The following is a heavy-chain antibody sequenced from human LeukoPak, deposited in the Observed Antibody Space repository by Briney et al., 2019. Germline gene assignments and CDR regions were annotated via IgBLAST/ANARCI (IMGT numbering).Heavy chain of an antibody. J-gene: IGHJ4*02. D-gene: IGHD6-13*01. CDR3: AKQQLVFYFDY. CDR1: GFTFSSYG. Sequence: PGGSLRLSCAASGFTFSSYGMHWVRQAPGKGLEWVAVIWYDGSNKYYADSVKGRFTISRDNSKNTLYLQMNSLRAEDTAVYYCAKQQLVFYFDYWGQGTLVTVSS. CDR2: IWYDGSNK. V-gene: IGHV3-33*06.